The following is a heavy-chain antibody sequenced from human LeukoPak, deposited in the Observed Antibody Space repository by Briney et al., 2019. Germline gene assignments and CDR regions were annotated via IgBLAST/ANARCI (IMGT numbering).Heavy chain of an antibody. J-gene: IGHJ4*02. V-gene: IGHV5-51*01. D-gene: IGHD5-18*01. Sequence: GESLKISCKGSGYSFNSYWIGWVRQMPGKGLEWMGIIYPGDSDTRYSPSFQGQVTISADKSISTAYLQWSSLKASDTAMYYCARWGHNSYGSLYFDYWGQGTLVTVSS. CDR1: GYSFNSYW. CDR2: IYPGDSDT. CDR3: ARWGHNSYGSLYFDY.